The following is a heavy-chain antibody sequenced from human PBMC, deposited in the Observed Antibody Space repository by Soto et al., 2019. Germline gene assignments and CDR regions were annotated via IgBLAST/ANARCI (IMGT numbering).Heavy chain of an antibody. Sequence: GGSLRLSCAASGFTFSSYAMHWVRQAPGKGLEWVAVISYDGSNKYYADSVKGRFTISRDNSKNTLYLQMNSLRAEDTALYYCAKTVPATNYWGQGTLVTVSS. J-gene: IGHJ4*02. CDR1: GFTFSSYA. D-gene: IGHD6-19*01. CDR2: ISYDGSNK. CDR3: AKTVPATNY. V-gene: IGHV3-30-3*02.